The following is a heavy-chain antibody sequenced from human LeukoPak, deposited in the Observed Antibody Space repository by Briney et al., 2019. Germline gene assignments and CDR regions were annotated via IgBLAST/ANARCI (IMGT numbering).Heavy chain of an antibody. V-gene: IGHV1-8*01. J-gene: IGHJ1*01. CDR1: GYTFTSYD. CDR3: ASSLSGSYEQH. Sequence: ASVKVSRKAAGYTFTSYDINWVGQATGQGLAWMGWMNPNSGNTGYAQKFQGRVTMTRNNSISTAYMELSSLRSEDTAVDYCASSLSGSYEQHWGQGTLVTVSS. CDR2: MNPNSGNT. D-gene: IGHD1-26*01.